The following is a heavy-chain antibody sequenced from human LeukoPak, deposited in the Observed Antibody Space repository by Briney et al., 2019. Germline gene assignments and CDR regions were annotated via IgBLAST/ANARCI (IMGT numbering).Heavy chain of an antibody. CDR1: GFTFSSYA. CDR2: ISSSSYI. D-gene: IGHD6-13*01. Sequence: GGSLRLSCAASGFTFSSYAMSWVRQAPGKGLEWVSSISSSSYIYYADSVKGRFTISRDNAKNSLYLQMNSLRAEDTAVYYCARDEEIAAASWFDPWGQGTLVTVSS. V-gene: IGHV3-21*01. CDR3: ARDEEIAAASWFDP. J-gene: IGHJ5*02.